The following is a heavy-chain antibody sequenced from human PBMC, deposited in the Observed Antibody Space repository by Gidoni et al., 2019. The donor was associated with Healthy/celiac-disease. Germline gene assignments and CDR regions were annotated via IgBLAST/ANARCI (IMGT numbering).Heavy chain of an antibody. CDR2: TYYRSKWYN. J-gene: IGHJ3*02. V-gene: IGHV6-1*01. CDR3: ARFKQDALDI. Sequence: QVQLQQSGPGLVKPSQTLSLTCAISGDSVSSNSATWNWIRQSPSRGLEWLGRTYYRSKWYNEYAGSVESRITIKPDTSKNQFSLQLNSVTPEDTAVYYCARFKQDALDIWGQGTRVTASS. CDR1: GDSVSSNSAT.